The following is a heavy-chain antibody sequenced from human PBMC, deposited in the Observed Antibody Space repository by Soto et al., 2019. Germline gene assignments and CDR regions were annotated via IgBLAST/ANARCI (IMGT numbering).Heavy chain of an antibody. Sequence: SETLSLTCTVSGGSISSYYWSWIRQPPGKGLEWIGYIYYSGSTNYNPSLKSRVTISVDTSKNQFSLKLSSVTAADTAVYYCARSGPYSSSWYEDPQGWGMDVWGQGTTVTVSS. CDR1: GGSISSYY. CDR3: ARSGPYSSSWYEDPQGWGMDV. D-gene: IGHD6-13*01. V-gene: IGHV4-59*01. J-gene: IGHJ6*02. CDR2: IYYSGST.